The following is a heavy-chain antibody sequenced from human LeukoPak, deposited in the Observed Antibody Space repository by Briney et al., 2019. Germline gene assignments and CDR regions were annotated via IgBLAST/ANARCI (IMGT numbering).Heavy chain of an antibody. D-gene: IGHD3-3*01. J-gene: IGHJ5*02. CDR3: ARWRGFTGSIDENWFDP. Sequence: ASVKVSCKASGYTFSSYYMHWVRQAPGQGLEWMGIINPSGDTTSYAQKFQDRVTMTRDTSTSTVYMELSSLRSDDTAVYYCARWRGFTGSIDENWFDPWGQGTLVTVSS. CDR2: INPSGDTT. CDR1: GYTFSSYY. V-gene: IGHV1-46*01.